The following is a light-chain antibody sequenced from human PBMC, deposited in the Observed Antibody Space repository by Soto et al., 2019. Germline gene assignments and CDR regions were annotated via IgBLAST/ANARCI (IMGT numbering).Light chain of an antibody. J-gene: IGKJ1*01. Sequence: DIQMTQSASTLSASFGDRVTITCRASQSISSWLAWYQQKPGKAPKLLIYKASSLESGVPSRFSCSGYGTEFNLTISSLQPDDFATYYCQQYNSYSRTFGQGTKVDIK. V-gene: IGKV1-5*03. CDR2: KAS. CDR1: QSISSW. CDR3: QQYNSYSRT.